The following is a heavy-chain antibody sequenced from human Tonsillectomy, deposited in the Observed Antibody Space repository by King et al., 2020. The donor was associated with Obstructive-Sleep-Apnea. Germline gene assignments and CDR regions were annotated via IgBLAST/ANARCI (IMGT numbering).Heavy chain of an antibody. CDR2: IYWNDDE. V-gene: IGHV2-5*01. D-gene: IGHD5-18*01. CDR3: AHRHLNSGFSFYYFDS. CDR1: GFSLSTSGVG. J-gene: IGHJ4*02. Sequence: ITLKESGPTLVKPTQTLTLTCTFSGFSLSTSGVGVGWIRQPPGKALEWLALIYWNDDERYRPSLKSRLTITKDTSKNQVVLTMTNMDPVDTATYHCAHRHLNSGFSFYYFDSWGQGILVTVSS.